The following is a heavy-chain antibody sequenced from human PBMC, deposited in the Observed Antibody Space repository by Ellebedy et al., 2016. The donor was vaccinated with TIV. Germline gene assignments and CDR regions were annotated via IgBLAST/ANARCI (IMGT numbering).Heavy chain of an antibody. V-gene: IGHV1-46*01. J-gene: IGHJ6*03. Sequence: ASVKVSCXASGYTFTSYYMHWVRQAPGQGLEWMGIINPSGGSTSYAQKFQGRVTITADESTSTAYMELSSLRSEDTAVYYCARGVAAAGYYYYYMDVWGKGTTVTVSS. CDR3: ARGVAAAGYYYYYMDV. CDR2: INPSGGST. CDR1: GYTFTSYY. D-gene: IGHD6-13*01.